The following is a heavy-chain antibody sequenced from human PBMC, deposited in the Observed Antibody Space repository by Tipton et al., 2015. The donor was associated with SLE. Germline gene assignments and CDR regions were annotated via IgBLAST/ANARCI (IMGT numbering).Heavy chain of an antibody. J-gene: IGHJ2*01. D-gene: IGHD3-16*01. CDR2: IIPIFGTA. CDR3: ARVGVAQAPPCWYFDL. Sequence: QSGAEVKKPGSSVKVSCKASGGTFSSYAISWVRQAPGQGLEWMGGIIPIFGTANYAQKFQGRVTITADESTSTAYMELSSLRSEDTAVDYCARVGVAQAPPCWYFDLWGRGTLVTVPS. CDR1: GGTFSSYA. V-gene: IGHV1-69*01.